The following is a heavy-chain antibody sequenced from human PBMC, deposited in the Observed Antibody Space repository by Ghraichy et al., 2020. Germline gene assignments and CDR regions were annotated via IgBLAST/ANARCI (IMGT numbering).Heavy chain of an antibody. CDR1: GFTFGDYA. Sequence: GGSLRLSCTASGFTFGDYAMSWFRQAPGKGLEWVGFIRSKAYGGTTEYAASVKGRFTISRDDSKSIAYLQMNSLKTEDTAVYYCTRERYSSGSHPWGQGTLVTVSS. CDR3: TRERYSSGSHP. V-gene: IGHV3-49*03. D-gene: IGHD6-19*01. J-gene: IGHJ5*02. CDR2: IRSKAYGGTT.